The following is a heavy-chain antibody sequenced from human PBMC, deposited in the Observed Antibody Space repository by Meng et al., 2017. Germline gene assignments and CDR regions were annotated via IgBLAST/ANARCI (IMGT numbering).Heavy chain of an antibody. CDR3: ARAALAYCGGDCRDAFDI. Sequence: ASVKVSCKASGYTFTSYGISWVRQAPGQGLEWMGWISAYNGNTNYAQKLQGRVTMTTDTSTSPAYLELRSLRSADTAVYYCARAALAYCGGDCRDAFDIWGQGTMVTVSS. V-gene: IGHV1-18*01. J-gene: IGHJ3*02. CDR1: GYTFTSYG. CDR2: ISAYNGNT. D-gene: IGHD2-21*02.